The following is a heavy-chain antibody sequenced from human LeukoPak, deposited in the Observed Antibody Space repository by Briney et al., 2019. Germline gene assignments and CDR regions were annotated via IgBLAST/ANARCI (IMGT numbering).Heavy chain of an antibody. CDR3: ARSAYYDSTGSDY. V-gene: IGHV1-2*02. CDR2: INTNSGGT. Sequence: GGSVKVSCKASGYTFTGYYMHWVRQAPGQGLEWMGWINTNSGGTNYAQKFQGRVTMTRDTSISTTYMELDRLRSDDTAVYYCARSAYYDSTGSDYWGQGTLVTVSS. J-gene: IGHJ4*02. CDR1: GYTFTGYY. D-gene: IGHD3-22*01.